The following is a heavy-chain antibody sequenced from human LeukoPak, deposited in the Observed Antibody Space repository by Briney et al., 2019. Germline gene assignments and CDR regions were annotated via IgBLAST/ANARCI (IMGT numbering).Heavy chain of an antibody. CDR1: GFTFDDYT. Sequence: GGSLRLSCAASGFTFDDYTMHWVRQAPGKGLEWVSLISWDGGSTYYADSVKGRFTISRDNSKNSLYLQMNSLGTEDTALYYCAKDGGSSWLHYYYYYMDVWGKGTTVTVSS. V-gene: IGHV3-43*01. CDR2: ISWDGGST. CDR3: AKDGGSSWLHYYYYYMDV. D-gene: IGHD6-13*01. J-gene: IGHJ6*03.